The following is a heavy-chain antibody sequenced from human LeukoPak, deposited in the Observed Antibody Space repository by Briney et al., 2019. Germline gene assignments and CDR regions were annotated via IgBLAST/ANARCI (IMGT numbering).Heavy chain of an antibody. D-gene: IGHD5-24*01. J-gene: IGHJ4*02. V-gene: IGHV3-33*01. CDR2: IWYDGSNK. CDR3: ARDRMALFDC. CDR1: GFTFSTYG. Sequence: GGSLRLSCAASGFTFSTYGMHWVRQAPGKGLEWVAVIWYDGSNKYYTDSVKGRFTISRDNSKNTLDLQMNSLRAEDTAVYNCARDRMALFDCWGQGTLVTVSS.